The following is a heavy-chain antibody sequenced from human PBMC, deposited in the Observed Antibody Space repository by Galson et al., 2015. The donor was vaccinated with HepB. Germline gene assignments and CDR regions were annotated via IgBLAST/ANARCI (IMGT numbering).Heavy chain of an antibody. CDR2: IKQDGTQK. CDR3: ARGGSAIGEY. D-gene: IGHD6-25*01. J-gene: IGHJ4*02. V-gene: IGHV3-7*03. Sequence: SLRLSCAASGFTFSNYWMIWVRQAPGTGLEWVANIKQDGTQKYYADSVKGRFTISRDNAKNSLYLQMDSLRAEDTAVYYCARGGSAIGEYGGQGTLVTVSS. CDR1: GFTFSNYW.